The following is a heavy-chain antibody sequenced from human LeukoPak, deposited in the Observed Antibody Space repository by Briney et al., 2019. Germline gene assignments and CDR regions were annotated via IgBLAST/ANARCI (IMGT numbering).Heavy chain of an antibody. CDR2: IRFDESNQ. J-gene: IGHJ4*02. CDR1: GFTFSVYG. D-gene: IGHD3-16*01. CDR3: VKGWGHQQFDF. V-gene: IGHV3-30*02. Sequence: GGSLRLSCAASGFTFSVYGMHWVRQAPGKGLEWVAFIRFDESNQYYIDSVKGRFTISRDNSKNRLYLQMNSLRAEDTAMYYCVKGWGHQQFDFWGQGTLVTVSS.